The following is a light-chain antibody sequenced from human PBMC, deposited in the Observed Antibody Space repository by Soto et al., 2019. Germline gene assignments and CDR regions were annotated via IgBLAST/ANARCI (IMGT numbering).Light chain of an antibody. V-gene: IGLV2-14*01. Sequence: QSVLTQPASMSGSPGQSITISCTGTSSDIGGFDYVSWYQQHAGKPPRLVIYEVSHRPSGVSNRFSGSKSGNTASLIISGLQAEDEADYYCSSYSQPNSRVFGTGTKVTVL. CDR1: SSDIGGFDY. CDR2: EVS. CDR3: SSYSQPNSRV. J-gene: IGLJ1*01.